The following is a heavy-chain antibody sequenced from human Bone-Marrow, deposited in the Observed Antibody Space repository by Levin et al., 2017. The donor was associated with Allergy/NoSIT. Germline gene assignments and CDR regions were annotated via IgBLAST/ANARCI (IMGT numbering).Heavy chain of an antibody. V-gene: IGHV1-18*01. CDR3: ARDFGEGDCSSTSCFAFDP. J-gene: IGHJ5*02. Sequence: ASVKVSCKASGYTFTSYGISWVRQAPGQGLEWMGWISAYNGNTNYAQKLQGRVTMTTDTSTSTAYMELRSLRSDDTAVYYCARDFGEGDCSSTSCFAFDPWGQGTLVTVSS. CDR2: ISAYNGNT. D-gene: IGHD2-2*01. CDR1: GYTFTSYG.